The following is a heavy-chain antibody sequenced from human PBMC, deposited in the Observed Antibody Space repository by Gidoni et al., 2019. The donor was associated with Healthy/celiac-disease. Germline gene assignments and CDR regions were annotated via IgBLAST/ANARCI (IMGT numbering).Heavy chain of an antibody. V-gene: IGHV1-46*01. D-gene: IGHD6-13*01. CDR1: GYTFTSYY. Sequence: QVQLVQSGAAVKKPGASVKVSCKASGYTFTSYYMHWVRQAPGQGLEWMGIINPSGGSTSYANKFQGRVTMTRDTSTSTVYMELSSLRSEDTAGYYCARGGSSWDFDYWGQGTLVTVCS. J-gene: IGHJ4*02. CDR3: ARGGSSWDFDY. CDR2: INPSGGST.